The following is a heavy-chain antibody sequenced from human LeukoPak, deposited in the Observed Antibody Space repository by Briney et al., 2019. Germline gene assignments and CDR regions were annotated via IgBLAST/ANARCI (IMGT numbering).Heavy chain of an antibody. CDR3: ARVEPSSGYYGNWFDP. V-gene: IGHV1-2*02. CDR2: INPNSGGT. Sequence: GASVKVSCKASGYTFTGYYMHWVRQAPGQGLEWMGWINPNSGGTNYAQKFQGRVTMTRDTSISTAYMELSRLRSDDTVVYYCARVEPSSGYYGNWFDPWGQGTLVTVSS. D-gene: IGHD3-22*01. CDR1: GYTFTGYY. J-gene: IGHJ5*02.